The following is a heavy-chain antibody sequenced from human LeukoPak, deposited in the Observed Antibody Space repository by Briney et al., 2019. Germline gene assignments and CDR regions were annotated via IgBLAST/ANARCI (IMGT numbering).Heavy chain of an antibody. CDR2: ISYDGSNK. V-gene: IGHV3-30*18. Sequence: GGSLRLSCGASGFTFSNYGMLWVRQAPGKGLEWAAVISYDGSNKYYADSVKGRFTISRDNSKNTLYLQMNSLRAEDTAVYYCAKDGTRGSGSYYQYYYYYYMDVWGKGTTVTVSS. J-gene: IGHJ6*03. D-gene: IGHD3-10*01. CDR3: AKDGTRGSGSYYQYYYYYYMDV. CDR1: GFTFSNYG.